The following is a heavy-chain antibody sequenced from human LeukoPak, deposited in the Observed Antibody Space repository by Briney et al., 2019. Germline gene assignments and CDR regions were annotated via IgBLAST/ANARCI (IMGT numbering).Heavy chain of an antibody. CDR2: INPNGAVT. Sequence: ASLKISCKASGYTFSDYFIHFMRQAPGQGLEWVGLINPNGAVTHYAQKLQGRVTMTRDMSTSTVYMELSSLRSEDTAVYYCAREAPSGSYSYWGQGTLVTVSS. J-gene: IGHJ4*02. CDR3: AREAPSGSYSY. CDR1: GYTFSDYF. D-gene: IGHD1-26*01. V-gene: IGHV1-46*04.